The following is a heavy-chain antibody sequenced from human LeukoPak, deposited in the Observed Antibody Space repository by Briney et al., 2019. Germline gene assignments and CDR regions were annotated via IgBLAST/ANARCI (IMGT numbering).Heavy chain of an antibody. CDR3: AGYDHTNYLAY. CDR1: GGSIGYNY. V-gene: IGHV4-59*13. D-gene: IGHD1-14*01. J-gene: IGHJ4*02. CDR2: ISSSGSI. Sequence: KSSETLSLTCTVSGGSIGYNYWNWIRQSPERGLEGIGYISSSGSIDYTPSLRSRVTMSLDTSKNHLSLNLRSVSAADTAIYYCAGYDHTNYLAYWGQGILVTVSS.